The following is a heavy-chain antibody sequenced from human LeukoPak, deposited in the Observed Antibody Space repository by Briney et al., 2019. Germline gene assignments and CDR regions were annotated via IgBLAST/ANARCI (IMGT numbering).Heavy chain of an antibody. D-gene: IGHD3-10*01. CDR3: ARPQRFGDRFDY. CDR2: IYYSGST. CDR1: GDSISSYY. V-gene: IGHV4-39*01. J-gene: IGHJ4*02. Sequence: SETLSLTCTVSGDSISSYYWSWIRQPPGKGLEWIGSIYYSGSTYYNPSLKSRVTISVDTSKNQFSLKLSSVTAADTAVYYCARPQRFGDRFDYWGQGTLVTVSS.